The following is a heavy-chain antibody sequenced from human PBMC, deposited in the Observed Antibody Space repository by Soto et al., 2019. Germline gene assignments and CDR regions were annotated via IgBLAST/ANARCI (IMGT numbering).Heavy chain of an antibody. J-gene: IGHJ6*02. Sequence: GGSLRLSCAASGFTFDDYAMHWVRQSPGKGLEWVSGISWNSGSIGYADSVKGRFTISRDNAKNSLYLQMNSLRAEDTALYYCAKDLVVAATRYYYGMDVWGQGTTVTVSS. CDR3: AKDLVVAATRYYYGMDV. CDR2: ISWNSGSI. CDR1: GFTFDDYA. D-gene: IGHD2-15*01. V-gene: IGHV3-9*01.